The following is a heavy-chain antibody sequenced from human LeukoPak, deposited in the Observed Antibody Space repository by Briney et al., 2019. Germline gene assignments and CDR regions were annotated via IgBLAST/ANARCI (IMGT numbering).Heavy chain of an antibody. CDR1: GYSFTSHA. D-gene: IGHD3-9*01. CDR2: VNTNTGNT. Sequence: ASVKVSCKASGYSFTSHALNWLRQAPGQGPEWMGWVNTNTGNTTYAQGFTGRFVFSLDTSVSTAYLQISSLKAEDTAVYYCARTFDDYYGMDVWGQGTTVTVSS. CDR3: ARTFDDYYGMDV. J-gene: IGHJ6*02. V-gene: IGHV7-4-1*02.